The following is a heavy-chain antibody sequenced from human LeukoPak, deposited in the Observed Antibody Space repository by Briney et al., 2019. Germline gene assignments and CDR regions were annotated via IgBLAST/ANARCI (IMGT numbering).Heavy chain of an antibody. J-gene: IGHJ4*02. CDR2: MNPNSGNT. CDR1: GYTFTSYD. CDR3: ARSFSSSSSSDY. V-gene: IGHV1-8*01. D-gene: IGHD6-13*01. Sequence: ASVKVSCKASGYTFTSYDINWVRQATGQGLEWMGWMNPNSGNTGYAQKFQGRVTMTRNTSISTAYMELSSLRSEDTAVSYCARSFSSSSSSDYWGQGTLVTVSS.